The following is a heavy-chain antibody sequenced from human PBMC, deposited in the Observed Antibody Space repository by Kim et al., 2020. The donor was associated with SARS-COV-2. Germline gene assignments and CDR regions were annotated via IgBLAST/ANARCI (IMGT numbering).Heavy chain of an antibody. Sequence: SETLSLTCTVSGGSISSYYWSWIRQPPGKGLEWIGYIYYSGSTNYNPSLKSRVTISVDTSKNQFSLKLSSVTAADTAVYYCARSDYYDSSGLSEYAFDIWGQGTMVTVSS. CDR3: ARSDYYDSSGLSEYAFDI. CDR1: GGSISSYY. CDR2: IYYSGST. V-gene: IGHV4-59*01. D-gene: IGHD3-22*01. J-gene: IGHJ3*02.